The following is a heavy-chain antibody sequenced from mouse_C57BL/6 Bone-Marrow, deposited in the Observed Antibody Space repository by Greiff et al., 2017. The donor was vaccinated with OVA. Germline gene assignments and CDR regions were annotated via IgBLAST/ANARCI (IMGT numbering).Heavy chain of an antibody. CDR2: INPNNGGT. CDR3: ARNLLLLIAY. V-gene: IGHV1-26*01. D-gene: IGHD1-1*01. Sequence: EVQLQQSGPELVKPGASVKISCKASGYTFTDYYMNWVKQSHGKSLEWIGVINPNNGGTSYNQKFKGKATLTVDKSSSTAYMELRSLTSEDAAVYYCARNLLLLIAYWGQGTLVTVSA. J-gene: IGHJ3*01. CDR1: GYTFTDYY.